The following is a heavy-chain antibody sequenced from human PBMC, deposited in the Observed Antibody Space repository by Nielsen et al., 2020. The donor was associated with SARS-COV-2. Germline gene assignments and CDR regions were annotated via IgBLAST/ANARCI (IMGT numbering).Heavy chain of an antibody. CDR2: IYSGGST. J-gene: IGHJ4*02. CDR3: ARARRGN. Sequence: GEPLKISCAASGFTVSSNYMSWVRQAPGKGLEWVSVIYSGGSTYYADSVKGRFTISRDNSKNTLYLQMNSLRAEDTAVYYCARARRGNWGQGTLVTVSS. CDR1: GFTVSSNY. V-gene: IGHV3-53*01. D-gene: IGHD3-10*01.